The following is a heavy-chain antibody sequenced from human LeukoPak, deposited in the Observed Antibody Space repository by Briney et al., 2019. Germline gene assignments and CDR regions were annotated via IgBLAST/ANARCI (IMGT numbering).Heavy chain of an antibody. CDR3: ARDRTVPFYYYDSSGYYFGNWFDP. Sequence: PSETLSLTCTVSGGSISSGSYYWSWIRQPAGKGLEWIGRIYTSGSTNYNPSLKSRVTMSVDTSKNQFSLKLSSVTAADTAVYYCARDRTVPFYYYDSSGYYFGNWFDPWGQGTLVTVSS. J-gene: IGHJ5*02. CDR2: IYTSGST. D-gene: IGHD3-22*01. CDR1: GGSISSGSYY. V-gene: IGHV4-61*02.